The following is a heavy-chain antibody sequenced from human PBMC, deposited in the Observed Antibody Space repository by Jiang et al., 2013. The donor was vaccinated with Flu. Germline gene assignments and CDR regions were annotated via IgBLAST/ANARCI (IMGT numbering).Heavy chain of an antibody. CDR1: GGSFSGYY. J-gene: IGHJ4*02. D-gene: IGHD3-22*01. Sequence: LKPSETLSLTCAVYGGSFSGYYWSWIRQPPGKGLEWIGEINHSGSTNYNPSLKSRVTISVDTSKNQFSLKLSSVTAADTAVYYCASGGNYYDSSGYSLDYWGQGTLVTVSS. CDR2: INHSGST. V-gene: IGHV4-34*01. CDR3: ASGGNYYDSSGYSLDY.